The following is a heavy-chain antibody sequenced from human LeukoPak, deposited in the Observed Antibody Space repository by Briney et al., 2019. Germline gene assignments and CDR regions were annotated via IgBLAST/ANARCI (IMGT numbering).Heavy chain of an antibody. CDR2: IYYSGST. Sequence: PSETLSLTCTVSGGSISSYYWSWIRQPPGKGLEWIGYIYYSGSTNYNPSLKSRVTISVDTSKNRFSLKLSSVTAADTAVYYCARDRIAALDYWGQGTLVTVSS. CDR1: GGSISSYY. D-gene: IGHD6-6*01. V-gene: IGHV4-59*01. CDR3: ARDRIAALDY. J-gene: IGHJ4*02.